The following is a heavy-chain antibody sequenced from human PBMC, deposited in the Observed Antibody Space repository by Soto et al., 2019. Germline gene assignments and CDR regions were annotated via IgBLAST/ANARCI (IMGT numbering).Heavy chain of an antibody. D-gene: IGHD3-22*01. V-gene: IGHV1-18*01. Sequence: ASVKVSCKASGYTFTSYGISWVRQAPGQGLEWMGWISAYNGNTNYAQKLQGRVTMTTDTSTSTAYMELRSLRSDDTAVYYCAINFSSGYYYYYGMDVWGQGTTVTVAS. J-gene: IGHJ6*01. CDR3: AINFSSGYYYYYGMDV. CDR2: ISAYNGNT. CDR1: GYTFTSYG.